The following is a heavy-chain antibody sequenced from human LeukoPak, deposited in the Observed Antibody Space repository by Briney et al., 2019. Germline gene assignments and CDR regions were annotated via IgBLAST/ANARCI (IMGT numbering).Heavy chain of an antibody. J-gene: IGHJ4*02. CDR2: IHNSGST. CDR3: ARPGRDRHWYNPAMEKGVYYFEY. CDR1: GGSVTSYY. D-gene: IGHD5-18*01. Sequence: SETLSLTCTVSGGSVTSYYWSWIRQPPGKGLEWIGCIHNSGSTKYNPSLKSRVTISVDTSKNQFSLKLTSVTAADTAVYYCARPGRDRHWYNPAMEKGVYYFEYWGQETLVTVSS. V-gene: IGHV4-59*08.